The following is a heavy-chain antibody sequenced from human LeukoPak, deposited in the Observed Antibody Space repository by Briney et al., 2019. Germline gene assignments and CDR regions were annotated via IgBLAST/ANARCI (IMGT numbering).Heavy chain of an antibody. CDR1: GFTFSNYA. CDR3: ARVIVSGYYDAFDM. CDR2: IYSGGST. D-gene: IGHD3-3*01. V-gene: IGHV3-53*01. J-gene: IGHJ3*02. Sequence: GGSLRLSCAASGFTFSNYAMSWVRQAPGKGLEWVSIIYSGGSTYYADSVKGRFTISRDNSKNTLYLQMNSLRAEDTAVYYCARVIVSGYYDAFDMWGQGTMVTVSS.